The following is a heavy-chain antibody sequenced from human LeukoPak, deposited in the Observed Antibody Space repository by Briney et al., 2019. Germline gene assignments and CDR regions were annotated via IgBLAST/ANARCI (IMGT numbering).Heavy chain of an antibody. CDR2: IKQDRSEK. CDR1: GFTFTNYW. Sequence: GGSLRLSCAASGFTFTNYWMSWVRQAPGKGLELVANIKQDRSEKYYVDSVKGRFTIFRDNAKNSLYLQMNSLRAEDTAVYYCARDSGYAFDIWGQGTMVTVSS. CDR3: ARDSGYAFDI. D-gene: IGHD1-26*01. J-gene: IGHJ3*02. V-gene: IGHV3-7*01.